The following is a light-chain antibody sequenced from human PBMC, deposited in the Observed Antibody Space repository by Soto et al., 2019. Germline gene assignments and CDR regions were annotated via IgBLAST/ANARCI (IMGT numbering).Light chain of an antibody. Sequence: EIVVTQSPATLSCSPGERVTLASRASQSVSSYLAWYQQKPGQAPRLLIYNAANGATGSPARCSGSGSGTDFTRTISSLEPEDFAGYYCQRHCSTFGGGTKVDIK. CDR1: QSVSSY. J-gene: IGKJ4*01. V-gene: IGKV3-11*01. CDR3: QRHCST. CDR2: NAA.